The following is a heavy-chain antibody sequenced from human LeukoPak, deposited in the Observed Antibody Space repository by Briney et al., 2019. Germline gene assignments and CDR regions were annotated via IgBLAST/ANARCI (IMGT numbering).Heavy chain of an antibody. CDR1: GFTFSSYA. J-gene: IGHJ6*02. D-gene: IGHD3-3*01. CDR3: AKASRGYDFWSGYYPAEAVYGMDV. V-gene: IGHV3-23*01. Sequence: GGSMRLSWAAAGFTFSSYAMSWVSQVPGKVMGWDSSISGSVGRTYYADSVKGRFTMSRDNSKNTLYLQMNSLRAEDTAVYYCAKASRGYDFWSGYYPAEAVYGMDVWGQGTTVTVSS. CDR2: ISGSVGRT.